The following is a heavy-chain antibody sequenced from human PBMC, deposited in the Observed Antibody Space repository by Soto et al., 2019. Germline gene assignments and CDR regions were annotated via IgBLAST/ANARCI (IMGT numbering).Heavy chain of an antibody. Sequence: GGSLRLSCAASGFTFSSYAMSWVRQAPGKGLEWVSASSGSGGSTYYADSVEGRFTISRDNSKNTLYLQMNSLRAEDPAVYYCAKDRSIAVAGTTSVFDPWGQGTLVTVSS. J-gene: IGHJ5*02. V-gene: IGHV3-23*01. CDR1: GFTFSSYA. CDR3: AKDRSIAVAGTTSVFDP. CDR2: SSGSGGST. D-gene: IGHD6-19*01.